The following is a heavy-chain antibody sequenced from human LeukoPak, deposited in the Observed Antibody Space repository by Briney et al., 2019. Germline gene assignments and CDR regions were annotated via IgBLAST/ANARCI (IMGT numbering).Heavy chain of an antibody. CDR1: GFTFTTYA. V-gene: IGHV3-64*01. CDR2: VSSDGVST. CDR3: AAAAASTQLFDY. D-gene: IGHD6-13*01. Sequence: GGSLRLSCEASGFTFTTYAMYWVRQAPGKGLEYVSTVSSDGVSTYYANSVKGRFTISRDNSKNTLYLQMGSLRGEDTAMYFCAAAAASTQLFDYWGQGTLVTVSS. J-gene: IGHJ4*02.